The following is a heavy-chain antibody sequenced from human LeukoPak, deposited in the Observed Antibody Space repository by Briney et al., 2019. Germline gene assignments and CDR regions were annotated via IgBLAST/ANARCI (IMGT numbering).Heavy chain of an antibody. V-gene: IGHV3-23*01. Sequence: PGGSLRLSCAASGFTFSSYAMSWVRQAPGKGLEWVSAISGSGGSTYYADSVKGRFTISRDNSKNTLYLQMNSLRAEDTAVYYCAKGGRRAVVVPAAELYYFDYWGQGTLVTVSS. J-gene: IGHJ4*02. CDR1: GFTFSSYA. CDR3: AKGGRRAVVVPAAELYYFDY. CDR2: ISGSGGST. D-gene: IGHD2-2*01.